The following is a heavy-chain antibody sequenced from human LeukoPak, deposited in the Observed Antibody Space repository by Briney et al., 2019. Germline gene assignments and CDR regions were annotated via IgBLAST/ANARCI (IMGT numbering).Heavy chain of an antibody. CDR1: GCTFSKYA. CDR2: IIESVDIT. D-gene: IGHD3-16*01. V-gene: IGHV3-23*01. Sequence: GGALRLSCVASGCTFSKYAMSWVRQAPGKGREGVAGIIESVDITYYENSVKGRFTISTDNSKNTLYLQMNSLRAEDTAVYYCAKLGGQEVYNYYVGVWGKGTTVAVSS. J-gene: IGHJ6*03. CDR3: AKLGGQEVYNYYVGV.